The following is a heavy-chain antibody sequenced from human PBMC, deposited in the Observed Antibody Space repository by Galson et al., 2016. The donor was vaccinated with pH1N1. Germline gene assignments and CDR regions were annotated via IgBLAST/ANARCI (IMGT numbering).Heavy chain of an antibody. V-gene: IGHV3-7*01. Sequence: SLRLSCAVSGFTFSNYWMSWVRQAPGKGLEWVANIKQDGSEKYYVDSVKGRFTISRDNAQNSLILQMNSLRAEDTAVYYCARAIAAAGSHWGQGTLLTVSS. CDR2: IKQDGSEK. CDR1: GFTFSNYW. J-gene: IGHJ4*02. CDR3: ARAIAAAGSH. D-gene: IGHD6-13*01.